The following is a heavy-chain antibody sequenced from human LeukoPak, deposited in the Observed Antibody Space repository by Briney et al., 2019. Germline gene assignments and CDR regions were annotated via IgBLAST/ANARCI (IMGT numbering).Heavy chain of an antibody. D-gene: IGHD6-13*01. V-gene: IGHV3-23*01. CDR3: AKTHTSSWYSNDY. CDR2: ILSSGAGT. J-gene: IGHJ4*02. Sequence: GGSLRLSCAASGFTFSTYAMTWVRQAPGKGLEWVSAILSSGAGTYYADSVKGRFTISRDNSKNTLFQQLNSLRAEDTAVYYCAKTHTSSWYSNDYWGQGTLVTVSS. CDR1: GFTFSTYA.